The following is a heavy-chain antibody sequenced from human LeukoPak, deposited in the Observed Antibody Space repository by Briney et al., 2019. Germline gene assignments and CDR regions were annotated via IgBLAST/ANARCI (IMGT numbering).Heavy chain of an antibody. CDR1: GFTFSSYS. CDR3: ARSETDWGSSHFDY. D-gene: IGHD7-27*01. V-gene: IGHV3-21*01. CDR2: ISSSSSYI. J-gene: IGHJ4*02. Sequence: GGSLRLSRAASGFTFSSYSMNWVRQAPGKGLEWVSSISSSSSYIYYADSVKGRFTISRDNAKNSLYLQMNSLRAEDTAVYYCARSETDWGSSHFDYWGQGTLVTVSS.